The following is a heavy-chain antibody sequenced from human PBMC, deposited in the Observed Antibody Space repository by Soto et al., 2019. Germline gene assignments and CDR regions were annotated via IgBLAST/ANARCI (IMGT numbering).Heavy chain of an antibody. CDR1: VFTFSGCG. CDR2: ISYDGSNK. D-gene: IGHD4-4*01. CDR3: AKDRYDDYSNYYFDY. V-gene: IGHV3-30*18. Sequence: PGGSLRLSCAASVFTFSGCGLHWVRQAPGKGLEWVAVISYDGSNKYYADSVKGRFTISRDNSKNTLYLQMNSLRAEDTAVYYCAKDRYDDYSNYYFDYWGQGTLVTVSS. J-gene: IGHJ4*02.